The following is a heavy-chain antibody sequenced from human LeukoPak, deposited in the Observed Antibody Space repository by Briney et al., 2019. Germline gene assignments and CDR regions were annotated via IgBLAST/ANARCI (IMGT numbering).Heavy chain of an antibody. CDR2: ISWNSGSI. V-gene: IGHV3-9*01. CDR3: ARGVNQLLYGYFDY. CDR1: GFTFDDYA. D-gene: IGHD2-2*02. J-gene: IGHJ4*02. Sequence: GGSLRLSCAASGFTFDDYAMHWVRQAPGKGLEWVSGISWNSGSIGYADSVKGRFTISRDNAKNSLYLQMNSLRAEDTAVYYCARGVNQLLYGYFDYWGQGTLVTVSS.